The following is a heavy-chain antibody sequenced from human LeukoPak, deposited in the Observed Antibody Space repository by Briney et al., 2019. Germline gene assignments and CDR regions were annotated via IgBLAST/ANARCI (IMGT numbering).Heavy chain of an antibody. CDR3: ARLSYYDYVWGSYRTPPHYFDY. D-gene: IGHD3-16*02. Sequence: ASVKVSCKASGGTFISYAISWVRQAPGQGLEWMGGIIPIFGTANYAQKFQGRVTITADESTSTAYMELSSLRSEDTAVYYCARLSYYDYVWGSYRTPPHYFDYWGQGTLVTVSS. CDR2: IIPIFGTA. CDR1: GGTFISYA. V-gene: IGHV1-69*13. J-gene: IGHJ4*02.